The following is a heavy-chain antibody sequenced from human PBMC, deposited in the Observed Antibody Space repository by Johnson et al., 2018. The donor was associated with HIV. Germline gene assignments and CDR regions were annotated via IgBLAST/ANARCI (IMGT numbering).Heavy chain of an antibody. V-gene: IGHV3-30*04. D-gene: IGHD4-23*01. J-gene: IGHJ3*02. CDR1: GFTFSSYA. CDR2: ISYDGSNK. CDR3: ARVTLVLDI. Sequence: QMLLVESGGGVVQPGRSLRLSCAASGFTFSSYAMHWVRQAPGKGLEWVAVISYDGSNKYYADSVKGRFTISRDNSKNTLYLQMNSLRAEDTAVYYCARVTLVLDIWGQGTMVIVSS.